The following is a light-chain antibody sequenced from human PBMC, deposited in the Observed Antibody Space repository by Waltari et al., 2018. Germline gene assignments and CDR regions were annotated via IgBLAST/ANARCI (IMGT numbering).Light chain of an antibody. J-gene: IGKJ1*01. CDR3: QQGNTFPPT. CDR2: GVS. CDR1: QGICTW. Sequence: DIQMTQSPYSVSASVGDRVTITSRASQGICTWLAWYQQKPGKAPTVLIYGVSTLLTGVPSRFSGSGSGTEFTLTISGLQPEDFATYFCQQGNTFPPTFGRGTQVEV. V-gene: IGKV1-12*01.